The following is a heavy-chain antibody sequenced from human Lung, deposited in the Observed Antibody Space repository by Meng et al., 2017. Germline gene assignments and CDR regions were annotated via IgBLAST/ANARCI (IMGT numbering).Heavy chain of an antibody. J-gene: IGHJ2*01. CDR3: ARGQKGYFDL. Sequence: QVQLQASGPGLVKSSQTLSLTCTVSGGSISSSNYYWSWIRQPPGKGLEWSGHIYNSGSNYYNPSPKSRITISVDTSKNQFSLKLSSVTAADTAVYYCARGQKGYFDLWGRGTLVTVSS. CDR2: IYNSGSN. CDR1: GGSISSSNYY. V-gene: IGHV4-30-4*01.